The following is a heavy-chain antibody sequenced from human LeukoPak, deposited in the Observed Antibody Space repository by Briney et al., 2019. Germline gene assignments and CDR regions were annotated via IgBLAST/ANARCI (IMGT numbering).Heavy chain of an antibody. J-gene: IGHJ3*02. V-gene: IGHV3-48*02. CDR3: AGNSSGYYPDAFHI. Sequence: GGSLRLSCAASGFTFSSYSMNWVRQAPGKGLEWVSYISSSSSTIYYADSVKGRFTISRDNAKNSLYLQMNSLRDEDTAVYYCAGNSSGYYPDAFHIWGQGTMVTVSS. CDR1: GFTFSSYS. D-gene: IGHD3-22*01. CDR2: ISSSSSTI.